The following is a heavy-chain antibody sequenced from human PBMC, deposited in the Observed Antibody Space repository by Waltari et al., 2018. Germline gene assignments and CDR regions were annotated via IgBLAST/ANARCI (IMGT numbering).Heavy chain of an antibody. D-gene: IGHD3-3*01. CDR3: ARGGPXWNYYFHMDV. V-gene: IGHV3-9*03. CDR1: GFSFDDYA. Sequence: EVQLVESXXDLVQPGGSLRLSCAASGFSFDDYAMHWVXQXPGKGLEWVSLITWNAVNVAYADSVXXXXTISRDNXRNSLYLQXNXLRADDMALYYCARGGPXWNYYFHMDVWGKGTXXXVSS. CDR2: ITWNAVNV. J-gene: IGHJ6*03.